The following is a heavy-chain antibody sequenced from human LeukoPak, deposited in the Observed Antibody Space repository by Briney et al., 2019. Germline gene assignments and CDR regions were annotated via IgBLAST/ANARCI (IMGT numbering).Heavy chain of an antibody. CDR3: ARALAAYWYFDL. CDR2: IYYSGST. V-gene: IGHV4-59*01. J-gene: IGHJ2*01. D-gene: IGHD1-1*01. CDR1: GGSISSYY. Sequence: SETLSLTCTVSGGSISSYYWSWIRQPPGKGLEWIGYIYYSGSTNYNPSLKSRVTISVDTSKNQFSLKLSSVTAADTAVYYCARALAAYWYFDLWGRGTLVTVSS.